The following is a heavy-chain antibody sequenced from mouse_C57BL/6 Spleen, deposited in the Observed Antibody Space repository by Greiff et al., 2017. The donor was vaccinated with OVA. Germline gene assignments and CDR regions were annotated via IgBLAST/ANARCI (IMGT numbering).Heavy chain of an antibody. J-gene: IGHJ4*01. V-gene: IGHV1-80*01. Sequence: VQGVESGAELVKPGASVKISCKASGYAFSSYWMNWVKQRPGKGLEWIGQIYPGDGDTNYNGKFKGKATLTADKSSSTAYMQLSSLTSEDSAVYFCARWGYYGYYAMDYWGQGTSVTVSS. CDR3: ARWGYYGYYAMDY. CDR2: IYPGDGDT. D-gene: IGHD1-1*01. CDR1: GYAFSSYW.